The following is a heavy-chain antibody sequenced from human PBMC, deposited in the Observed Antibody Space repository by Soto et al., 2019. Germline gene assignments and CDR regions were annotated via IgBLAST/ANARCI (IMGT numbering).Heavy chain of an antibody. CDR2: INAGNGNT. Sequence: GASVKVSCKASGYTFTSYAMHWVRQAPGQRLEWMGWINAGNGNTKYSQKFQGRVTITRDTSASTAYMELSSLRSEDTAVYYCAREGPDCGDYYQDGMAVRGQGSTVTVSS. V-gene: IGHV1-3*01. CDR3: AREGPDCGDYYQDGMAV. D-gene: IGHD2-21*02. J-gene: IGHJ6*02. CDR1: GYTFTSYA.